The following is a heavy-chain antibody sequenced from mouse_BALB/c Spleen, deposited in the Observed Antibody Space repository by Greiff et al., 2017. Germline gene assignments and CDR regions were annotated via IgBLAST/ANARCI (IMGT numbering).Heavy chain of an antibody. CDR2: IDPSDSYT. CDR3: ARSGY. V-gene: IGHV1-69*02. Sequence: QVQLQQPGAELVKPGASVKLSCKASGYTFTSYWMHWVKQRPGQGLEWIGEIDPSDSYTNYNQKFKGKATLTVDKSSSTAYMQLSSLTSEDSAVYYCARSGYWGQGTTLTVSS. D-gene: IGHD3-1*01. CDR1: GYTFTSYW. J-gene: IGHJ2*01.